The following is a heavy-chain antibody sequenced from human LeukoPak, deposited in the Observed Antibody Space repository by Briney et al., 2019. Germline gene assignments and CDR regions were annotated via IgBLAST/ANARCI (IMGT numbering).Heavy chain of an antibody. CDR1: GDSLSRYY. J-gene: IGHJ6*03. V-gene: IGHV4-34*01. Sequence: SETLSLTCAVSGDSLSRYYWTGIRQPPGKGLEWLGEISPSGSPKYNPSLKSRATISVDTSKNQFSLRLTSVTAADTALYYCASVRHDPLEYYYYIDVWGKGTTVTVSS. CDR3: ASVRHDPLEYYYYIDV. CDR2: ISPSGSP. D-gene: IGHD2/OR15-2a*01.